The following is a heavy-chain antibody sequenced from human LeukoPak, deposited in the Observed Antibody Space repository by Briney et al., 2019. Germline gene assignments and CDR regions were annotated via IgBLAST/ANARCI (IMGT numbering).Heavy chain of an antibody. D-gene: IGHD4-11*01. V-gene: IGHV3-74*01. CDR3: VRDPSNSGNWFDL. J-gene: IGHJ5*02. CDR1: GFNRRDYW. CDR2: LGTDGTYT. Sequence: PGGSLRLSCAASGFNRRDYWMHWVRQAPGKGLVWVSRLGTDGTYTNYADSVRGRFTISRDNAKNTLYLQMDSLRAEDTAFYYCVRDPSNSGNWFDLWGQGTLVTVSS.